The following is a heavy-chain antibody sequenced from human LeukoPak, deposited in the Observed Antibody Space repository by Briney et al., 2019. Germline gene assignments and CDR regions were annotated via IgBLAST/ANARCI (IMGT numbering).Heavy chain of an antibody. CDR1: GGSISSYY. J-gene: IGHJ5*02. Sequence: SETLSLTCTVSGGSISSYYWSWTRQPPGKGLEWIGYIYYSGSTNYNPSLKSRVTISVDTSKNQFSLKLGSVTAADTAVYYCARQGEGWNYGGFDPWGQGTLVTVSS. CDR3: ARQGEGWNYGGFDP. CDR2: IYYSGST. D-gene: IGHD1-7*01. V-gene: IGHV4-59*08.